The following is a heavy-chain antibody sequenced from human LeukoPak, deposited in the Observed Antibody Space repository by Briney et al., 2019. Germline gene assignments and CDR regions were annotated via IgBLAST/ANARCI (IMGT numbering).Heavy chain of an antibody. CDR1: GFTFSSYA. Sequence: GGSLRLSCAASGFTFSSYAMSWVRQAPGKGLEWVSGISGSGDNTYYADSVKGRFTIFRDNSKNTLYVQVNSLGTEDTAAYYCAKGSYYDSSGSFYFDYWGQGTLVTVSS. CDR2: ISGSGDNT. CDR3: AKGSYYDSSGSFYFDY. D-gene: IGHD3-22*01. V-gene: IGHV3-23*01. J-gene: IGHJ4*02.